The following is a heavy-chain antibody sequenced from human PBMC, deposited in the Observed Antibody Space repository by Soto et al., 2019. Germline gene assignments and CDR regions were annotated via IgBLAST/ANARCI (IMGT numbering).Heavy chain of an antibody. Sequence: ASVKVSCKASGYTFTSYGISWVRQAPGQGXEWMGRISAYNGNTNYAQKLQGRVTMTTDTSTSTAYMELRSLRSDDTAVYYCARDAAWAGDSSGYFASNAFDIWGQGTMVTVSS. V-gene: IGHV1-18*04. CDR1: GYTFTSYG. CDR2: ISAYNGNT. D-gene: IGHD3-22*01. J-gene: IGHJ3*02. CDR3: ARDAAWAGDSSGYFASNAFDI.